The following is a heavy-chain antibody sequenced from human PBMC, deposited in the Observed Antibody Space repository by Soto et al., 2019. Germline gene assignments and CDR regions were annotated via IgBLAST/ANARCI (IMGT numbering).Heavy chain of an antibody. CDR1: GFSVGDNY. CDR2: IYSGGST. V-gene: IGHV3-66*01. CDR3: ARDRGYR. Sequence: EVQLVESGGGLVQPGGSLRLSCAASGFSVGDNYMKWVRQAPGKGLEWVSLIYSGGSTFYADSVKGRFTISRDNSKNTLFLQMNNLRVDDTAGYYCARDRGYRWGQGTMFTVSA. D-gene: IGHD5-12*01. J-gene: IGHJ3*01.